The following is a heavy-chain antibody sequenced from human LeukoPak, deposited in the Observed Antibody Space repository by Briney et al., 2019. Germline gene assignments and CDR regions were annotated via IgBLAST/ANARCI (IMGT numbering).Heavy chain of an antibody. D-gene: IGHD1-20*01. CDR2: IYHGGST. Sequence: SQTLSLTCTVSGTSIVSGDYYWSWIRQPPGKGLEWIGYIYHGGSTYYNPSHHSRVTISVDTSNNQFSLKLSSVTAADTGLYYCARVGYNWNLEPLDSWGQGAQVTVSS. CDR3: ARVGYNWNLEPLDS. V-gene: IGHV4-30-2*01. J-gene: IGHJ4*02. CDR1: GTSIVSGDYY.